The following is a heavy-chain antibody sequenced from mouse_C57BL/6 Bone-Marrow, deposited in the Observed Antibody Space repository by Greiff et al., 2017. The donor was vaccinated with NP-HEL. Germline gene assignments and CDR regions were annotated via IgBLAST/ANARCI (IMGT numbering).Heavy chain of an antibody. V-gene: IGHV7-1*01. J-gene: IGHJ4*01. CDR1: GFTFSDFY. CDR2: RRNKANDYTT. CDR3: ARDNPYAMDY. Sequence: EVQLVESGGGLVQSGRSLRLSCATSGFTFSDFYMEWVRQAPGKGLEWIAARRNKANDYTTEYSASVKGRFIVSRDTSQSILYLQMNALRAEDTAIYYCARDNPYAMDYWGQGTSVTVSS.